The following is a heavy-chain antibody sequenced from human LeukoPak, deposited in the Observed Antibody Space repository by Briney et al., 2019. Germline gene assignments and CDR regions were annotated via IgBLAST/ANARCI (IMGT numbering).Heavy chain of an antibody. CDR2: IYYSGST. J-gene: IGHJ4*02. D-gene: IGHD3-22*01. V-gene: IGHV4-59*08. CDR1: GGSISSYY. CDR3: ARQAYSSGSYYFDY. Sequence: PSETLSLTCTVSGGSISSYYWSWIRQPPGKGLEWIGYIYYSGSTNYNPSLKSRVTISVDTSKNQFSLKLTSVTAGDTAVYYCARQAYSSGSYYFDYWGQGTLVTVSS.